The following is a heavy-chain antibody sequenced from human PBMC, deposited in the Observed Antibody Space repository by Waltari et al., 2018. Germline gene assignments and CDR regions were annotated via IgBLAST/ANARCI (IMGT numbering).Heavy chain of an antibody. CDR2: IIPILGIA. J-gene: IGHJ4*02. CDR3: ARSGGELPPY. CDR1: YT. D-gene: IGHD1-26*01. V-gene: IGHV1-69*02. Sequence: YTISWVRQAPGQGLEWMGRIIPILGIANYAQKFQGRVTITADKSTSTAYMELSSLRSEDTAVYYCARSGGELPPYWGQGTLVTVSS.